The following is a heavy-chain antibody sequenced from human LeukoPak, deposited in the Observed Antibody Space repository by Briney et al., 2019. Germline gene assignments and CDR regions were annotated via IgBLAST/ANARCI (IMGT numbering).Heavy chain of an antibody. V-gene: IGHV7-4-1*02. J-gene: IGHJ4*02. CDR2: INTNSGNP. D-gene: IGHD2-15*01. CDR1: VYTFSNYA. CDR3: ARGRDCSDRSCRHDY. Sequence: ASVKVSCKPSVYTFSNYALNCVRQAPGQGLEWMGWINTNSGNPTYAQGFTGRFVFSLDTSVSTAYLQISSLKAEDTAVYYCARGRDCSDRSCRHDYWGQGTLVTVSS.